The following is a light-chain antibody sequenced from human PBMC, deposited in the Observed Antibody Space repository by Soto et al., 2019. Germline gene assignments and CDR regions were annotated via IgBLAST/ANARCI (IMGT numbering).Light chain of an antibody. CDR2: DVS. Sequence: ALTQPASVSGSPGHSITISCSGTSSDVGGYNYVSWYQQHPGKAPKLMIYDVSNRPSGVSNRFSGSKSGNTASLTISGLQAEDEADYYCSSYISTSTLNVFGTGTKLTVL. V-gene: IGLV2-14*03. J-gene: IGLJ1*01. CDR1: SSDVGGYNY. CDR3: SSYISTSTLNV.